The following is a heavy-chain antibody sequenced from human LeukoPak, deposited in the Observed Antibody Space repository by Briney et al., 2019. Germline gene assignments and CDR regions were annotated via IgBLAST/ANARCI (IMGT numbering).Heavy chain of an antibody. Sequence: PSETLSLTFAVYGGSFSGSYCSSSRQPPGKGLEWIGAINQSGSTNSNPSLKSRVTISVDTSKNQFSLKLSSVTAADTAVYYCALGVTGAFDIWGQGTMVTVSS. CDR1: GGSFSGSY. D-gene: IGHD2-21*02. V-gene: IGHV4-34*01. J-gene: IGHJ3*02. CDR2: INQSGST. CDR3: ALGVTGAFDI.